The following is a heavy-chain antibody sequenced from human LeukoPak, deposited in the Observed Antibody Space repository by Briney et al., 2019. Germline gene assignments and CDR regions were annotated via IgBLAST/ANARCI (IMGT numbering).Heavy chain of an antibody. CDR1: GFTISSYG. D-gene: IGHD6-13*01. CDR2: IWYDGSNK. Sequence: PGGSLRLSCAASGFTISSYGMNWVRQAPGKGLEWVAVIWYDGSNKYYADSVKGRFTISRDNSKNTLYLQMNSLRADDTAVYYFARKLWTRTMSSWYEPVDYWGQGTLVTVSS. J-gene: IGHJ4*02. CDR3: ARKLWTRTMSSWYEPVDY. V-gene: IGHV3-33*01.